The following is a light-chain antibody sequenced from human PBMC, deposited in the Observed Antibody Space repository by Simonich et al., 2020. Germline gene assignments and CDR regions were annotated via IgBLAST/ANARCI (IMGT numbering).Light chain of an antibody. CDR3: QQFNSYPIT. Sequence: AIQLTQSPSSLSASVGDRATITCRASQGISSALAWYQQKPGKAPKLLIYDASSLESGVPSRFSGCGSGTDFTLTISSLQPEDFATYYCQQFNSYPITFGPGTKVDIK. CDR2: DAS. CDR1: QGISSA. V-gene: IGKV1-13*02. J-gene: IGKJ3*01.